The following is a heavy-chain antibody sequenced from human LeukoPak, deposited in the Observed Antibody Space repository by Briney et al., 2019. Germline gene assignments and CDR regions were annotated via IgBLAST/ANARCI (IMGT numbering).Heavy chain of an antibody. J-gene: IGHJ4*02. CDR3: ARRYCVNGVCYHGIDY. V-gene: IGHV1-8*01. Sequence: GASVKVSCKASGYSFNNYNIHWVRQATGQGLEWVGWISPNTGETGYAQKFRGSDTMTRDTSISTAYMELSSLKSEDTAVYYCARRYCVNGVCYHGIDYWGQGTLVTVSS. CDR1: GYSFNNYN. CDR2: ISPNTGET. D-gene: IGHD2-8*01.